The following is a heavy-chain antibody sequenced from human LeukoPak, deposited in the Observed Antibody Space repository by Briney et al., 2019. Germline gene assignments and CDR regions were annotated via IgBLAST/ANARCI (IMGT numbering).Heavy chain of an antibody. CDR2: IYHTGTT. Sequence: SETLSLTCSVSGGSIISYYWSWIRQPPGRGLEWIGYIYHTGTTNYNPSLKSRVTISANTSTNQLSLRLNSVTAADTAVYYCARGSGWCSSSTCYSFDYWGQGSLVTVSS. CDR1: GGSIISYY. V-gene: IGHV4-59*01. CDR3: ARGSGWCSSSTCYSFDY. J-gene: IGHJ4*02. D-gene: IGHD2-2*01.